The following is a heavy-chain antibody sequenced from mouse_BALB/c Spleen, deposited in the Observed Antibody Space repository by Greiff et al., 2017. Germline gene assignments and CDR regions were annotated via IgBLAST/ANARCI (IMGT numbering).Heavy chain of an antibody. CDR2: INPYNDGT. CDR1: GYTFTSYV. V-gene: IGHV1-14*01. CDR3: ARGSYRYENYAMDY. J-gene: IGHJ4*01. D-gene: IGHD2-14*01. Sequence: EVQLQQSGPELVKPGASVKMSCKASGYTFTSYVMHWVKQKPGQGLEWIGYINPYNDGTKYNEKFKGKATLTSDKSSSTAYMELSSLTSEDSAVYYCARGSYRYENYAMDYWGQGTSVTVSS.